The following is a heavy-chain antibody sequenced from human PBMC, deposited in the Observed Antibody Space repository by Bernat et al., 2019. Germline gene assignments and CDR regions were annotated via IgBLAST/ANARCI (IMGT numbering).Heavy chain of an antibody. CDR2: IWYDGSNK. Sequence: VRLVESGGGLVQPGGSLRLSCAASGFTFSSYGMHWVRQAPGKGLEWVAVIWYDGSNKYYADSVKGRFTISRDNSKNTLYLQMNSLRAEDTAVYYCARDRGAAAGWYFDYWGQGTLVTVSS. D-gene: IGHD6-13*01. CDR3: ARDRGAAAGWYFDY. V-gene: IGHV3-33*01. J-gene: IGHJ4*02. CDR1: GFTFSSYG.